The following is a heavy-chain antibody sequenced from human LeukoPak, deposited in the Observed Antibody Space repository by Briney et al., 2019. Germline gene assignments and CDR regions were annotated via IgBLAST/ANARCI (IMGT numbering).Heavy chain of an antibody. CDR1: VFTFSSYS. CDR2: ISSSSSYI. CDR3: ARDTNFVSIAALNWFDP. D-gene: IGHD6-6*01. J-gene: IGHJ5*02. Sequence: PGGSLRLSCAASVFTFSSYSMNWVRQAPGKGLEWVSSISSSSSYIYYADSVKGRFTISRDNAKNSLYLQMNSLRAEDTAVYYCARDTNFVSIAALNWFDPWGQGTLVTVSS. V-gene: IGHV3-21*01.